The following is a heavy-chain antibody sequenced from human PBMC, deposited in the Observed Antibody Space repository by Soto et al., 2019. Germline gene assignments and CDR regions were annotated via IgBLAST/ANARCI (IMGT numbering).Heavy chain of an antibody. CDR2: INHSGGT. V-gene: IGHV4-34*01. CDR1: GGSFSGYY. CDR3: ARDIMGTNYYYYGVDV. J-gene: IGHJ6*02. D-gene: IGHD5-12*01. Sequence: SETLSLTCAVYGGSFSGYYWTWIRQPPGTGLEWIGEINHSGGTNYNPSLKSRVTISVDTSKNQFSLKLSSVTAADTAVYYCARDIMGTNYYYYGVDVWGQGTTVTVSS.